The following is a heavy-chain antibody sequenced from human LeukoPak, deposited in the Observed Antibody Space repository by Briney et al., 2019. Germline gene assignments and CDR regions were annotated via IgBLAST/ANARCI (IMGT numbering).Heavy chain of an antibody. D-gene: IGHD3-16*01. CDR2: IYYSGST. J-gene: IGHJ4*02. Sequence: KPSETLSLTCTVSGGSISSGGYYWSWIRQHPGKGLEWIGYIYYSGSTYYNPSLKSRVTISVDTSKNQFSLKLTSVTAADTGVYYCVRHPRGGPYFDYWGQGTLVTVSS. V-gene: IGHV4-31*03. CDR1: GGSISSGGYY. CDR3: VRHPRGGPYFDY.